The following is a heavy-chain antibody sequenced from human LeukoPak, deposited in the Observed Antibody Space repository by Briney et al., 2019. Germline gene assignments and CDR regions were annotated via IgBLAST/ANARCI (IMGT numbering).Heavy chain of an antibody. Sequence: PSQTLSLTCTVSGGSISSGGYYWSWIRQHPGKGLEWIGYIYYCGSTYYNPSLKSRVTISVDTSKNQFSLKLSSVTAADTAVYYCARAGRGSGLYYYYYYGMDVWGQGTTATVSS. V-gene: IGHV4-31*03. CDR3: ARAGRGSGLYYYYYYGMDV. CDR1: GGSISSGGYY. D-gene: IGHD3-10*01. J-gene: IGHJ6*02. CDR2: IYYCGST.